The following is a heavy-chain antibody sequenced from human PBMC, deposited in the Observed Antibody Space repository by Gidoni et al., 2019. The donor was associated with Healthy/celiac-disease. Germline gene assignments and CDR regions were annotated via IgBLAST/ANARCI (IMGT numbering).Heavy chain of an antibody. V-gene: IGHV3-48*03. Sequence: EVQPVASVGGLVQRGGSRRLSWGASGFTVRSYEMNWVRQAPGKGPEWVSYFSSSGSTIYYADSVKGRFTISRGNAKNSLYLQMNSLRAEDTAVYYCARAPLYCGGDCYLDYWGQGTLVTVSS. D-gene: IGHD2-21*02. J-gene: IGHJ4*02. CDR1: GFTVRSYE. CDR3: ARAPLYCGGDCYLDY. CDR2: FSSSGSTI.